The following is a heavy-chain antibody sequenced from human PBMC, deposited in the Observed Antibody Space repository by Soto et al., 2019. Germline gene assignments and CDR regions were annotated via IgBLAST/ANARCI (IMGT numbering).Heavy chain of an antibody. V-gene: IGHV4-39*07. CDR1: GGSISSSSYY. CDR2: IYYSGST. J-gene: IGHJ5*02. Sequence: SETLSLTCTVSGGSISSSSYYWGWIRQPPGKGLEWIGSIYYSGSTYYNPSLKSRVTISVDTSKNQFSLKLSSVTAADTAVYYCARVWGYYDSSGPALYNWFDPWGQGTLVTVSS. D-gene: IGHD3-22*01. CDR3: ARVWGYYDSSGPALYNWFDP.